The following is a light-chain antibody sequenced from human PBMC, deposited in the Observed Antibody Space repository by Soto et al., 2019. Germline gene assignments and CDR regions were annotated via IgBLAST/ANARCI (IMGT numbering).Light chain of an antibody. V-gene: IGLV2-14*01. CDR2: DVS. Sequence: QSALTQPASVSGSPGQSITISCTGTSSDVGGYNYVSWYQQHPGKAPKLMIYDVSNRPSGVSNRFSGPKSGNTASLTISGLQVEDEAEYYCSSYTSSSTVVFGGGTKLTVL. CDR3: SSYTSSSTVV. CDR1: SSDVGGYNY. J-gene: IGLJ2*01.